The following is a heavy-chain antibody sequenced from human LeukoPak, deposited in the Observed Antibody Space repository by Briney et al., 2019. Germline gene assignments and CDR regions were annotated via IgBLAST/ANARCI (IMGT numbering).Heavy chain of an antibody. CDR1: GFTFSSYE. V-gene: IGHV3-48*03. Sequence: GGSLRLSCAASGFTFSSYEMNWVRQAPGKGLEWVSYISSSGSPIYYADSVKGRFSISRDNAKNSLFLQMNSLRAEDTAVYYCAELGITMIGGVWGKGTTVTISS. J-gene: IGHJ6*04. CDR3: AELGITMIGGV. CDR2: ISSSGSPI. D-gene: IGHD3-10*02.